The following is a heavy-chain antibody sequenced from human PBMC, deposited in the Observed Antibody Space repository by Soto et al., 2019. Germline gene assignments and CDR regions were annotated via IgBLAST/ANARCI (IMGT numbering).Heavy chain of an antibody. J-gene: IGHJ4*02. CDR1: GFTFSSYA. V-gene: IGHV3-23*01. D-gene: IGHD4-4*01. CDR3: ERVPRRVTPRPLDY. Sequence: EVQLLESGGGLVQPGGSLRLSCAASGFTFSSYAMSWVRQAPGKGLEWVSAISGSGGSTYYADSVKGRFTISRDNSKNTLYLQMNSLRSEDTAVYYCERVPRRVTPRPLDYWGQGTLVTVSS. CDR2: ISGSGGST.